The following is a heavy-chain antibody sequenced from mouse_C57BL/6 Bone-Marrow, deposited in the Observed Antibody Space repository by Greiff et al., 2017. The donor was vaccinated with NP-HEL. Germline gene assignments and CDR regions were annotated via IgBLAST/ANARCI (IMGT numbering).Heavy chain of an antibody. CDR3: ARSVNSIYVGFAY. Sequence: QVQLQQSGPELVKPGASVKISCKASGYAFSSSWMNWVKQRPGKGLEWIGRIYPGDGDTNYNGKFKGKATLTADKSSSTAYMQLSSLTSEDSAVYFCARSVNSIYVGFAYWGQGTLVTVSA. J-gene: IGHJ3*01. CDR2: IYPGDGDT. D-gene: IGHD1-3*01. V-gene: IGHV1-82*01. CDR1: GYAFSSSW.